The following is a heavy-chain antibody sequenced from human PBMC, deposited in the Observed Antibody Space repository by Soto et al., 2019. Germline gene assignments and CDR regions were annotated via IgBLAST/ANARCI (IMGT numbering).Heavy chain of an antibody. J-gene: IGHJ5*02. D-gene: IGHD2-2*01. CDR3: ARHIVVVPAAMISNWFDP. V-gene: IGHV4-61*01. CDR1: GGSVSSGSYY. Sequence: SETLSLTCTVSGGSVSSGSYYWSWIRQPPGKGLEWIGYIYYSGSTNYNPSLKSRVTISVDTSKNQFSLKLSSVTAADTAVYYCARHIVVVPAAMISNWFDPWGQGTLVTVSS. CDR2: IYYSGST.